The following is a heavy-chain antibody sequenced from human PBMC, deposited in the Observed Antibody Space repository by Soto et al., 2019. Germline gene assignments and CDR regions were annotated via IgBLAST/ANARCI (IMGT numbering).Heavy chain of an antibody. V-gene: IGHV4-31*03. CDR1: VCSIISWCYY. CDR2: IYYIWST. CDR3: ERDDNSGRFDY. D-gene: IGHD6-25*01. J-gene: IGHJ4*02. Sequence: SETLSLTCTFSVCSIISWCYYLSFIRQHPGKGLEWIGYIYYIWSTYYNPSLKIRVTISVDTSKNQFSLKLSSVTSADTAVYYCERDDNSGRFDYRGKGNMVNVSS.